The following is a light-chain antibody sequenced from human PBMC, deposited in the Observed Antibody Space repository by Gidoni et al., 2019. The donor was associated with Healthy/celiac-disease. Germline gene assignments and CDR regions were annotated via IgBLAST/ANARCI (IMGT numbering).Light chain of an antibody. CDR3: QQYDNLPRYT. J-gene: IGKJ2*01. V-gene: IGKV1-33*01. CDR2: DAS. Sequence: DIQMTQSPSSLSASVGDRVTITCQASQDISNYLNWYQQKPGKAPKLLIYDASNLETGVPSRFSGSGSGTDFTFTISSLQPEDIATYYCQQYDNLPRYTFXQXTKLEIK. CDR1: QDISNY.